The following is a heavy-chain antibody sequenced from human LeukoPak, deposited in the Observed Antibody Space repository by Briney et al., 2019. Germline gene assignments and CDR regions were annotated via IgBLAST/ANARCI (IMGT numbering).Heavy chain of an antibody. V-gene: IGHV4-38-2*01. Sequence: PSETLSLTCAVSGYSISSGYYWGWIRQPPGQGLEWIANIYHSGNTYYNPSLKSRLTISVDTSKNQFSLKLSSVTAADTAVYYCARAAAIAVTGGAFDYWGQGTLVTVSS. D-gene: IGHD6-13*01. CDR1: GYSISSGYY. CDR3: ARAAAIAVTGGAFDY. J-gene: IGHJ4*02. CDR2: IYHSGNT.